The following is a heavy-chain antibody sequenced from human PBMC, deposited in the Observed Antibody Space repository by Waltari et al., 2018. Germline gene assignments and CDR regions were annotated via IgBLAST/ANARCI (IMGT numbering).Heavy chain of an antibody. CDR3: ATGTMTLVTPFY. CDR2: IKTRTDGETT. Sequence: EVQLVESGGGFVKPGGSLRLSCAASGFPFPNAWINWVRQAPGRGLEWVGRIKTRTDGETTDYAAPVKDRFTISRDDSKNTVYLQMTGLKTEDTAVYYCATGTMTLVTPFYWGQGTLVTVSS. CDR1: GFPFPNAW. V-gene: IGHV3-15*07. D-gene: IGHD4-17*01. J-gene: IGHJ4*02.